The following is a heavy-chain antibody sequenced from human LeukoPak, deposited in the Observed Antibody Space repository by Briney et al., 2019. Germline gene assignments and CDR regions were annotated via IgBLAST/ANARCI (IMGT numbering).Heavy chain of an antibody. CDR2: INHSGST. V-gene: IGHV4-34*01. J-gene: IGHJ4*02. CDR1: GGSFSGYY. D-gene: IGHD4-23*01. CDR3: ARGTKILQNRNGFWYGGKKNPPHYYFDY. Sequence: PSETLSLTCAVYGGSFSGYYWSWIRQPPGKGLEWIGEINHSGSTNYNPSLKSRVTISVDTSKNQFSLKLSSVTAADTAVYYCARGTKILQNRNGFWYGGKKNPPHYYFDYWGQGTLVTVSS.